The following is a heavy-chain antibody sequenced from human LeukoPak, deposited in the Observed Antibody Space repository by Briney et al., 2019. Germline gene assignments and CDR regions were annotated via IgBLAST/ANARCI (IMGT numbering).Heavy chain of an antibody. CDR3: ARERVIAAAGDGFDS. Sequence: PGRSLRLSCAASGFTFSSYGMHWVRQAPGKGLEWVAVIWYDGSNKFYADSVKGRFIISRDNSKNTLYLQMNGLRDEDTALYYCARERVIAAAGDGFDSWGQGTLVTVSS. CDR1: GFTFSSYG. J-gene: IGHJ4*02. V-gene: IGHV3-33*01. CDR2: IWYDGSNK. D-gene: IGHD2-21*01.